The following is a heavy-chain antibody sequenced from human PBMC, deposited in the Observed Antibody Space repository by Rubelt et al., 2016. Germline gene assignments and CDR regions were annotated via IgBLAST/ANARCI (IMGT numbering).Heavy chain of an antibody. V-gene: IGHV4-61*05. CDR2: IYYSGST. CDR1: GGSISSSSYY. D-gene: IGHD5-24*01. Sequence: QLQLQESGPGLVKPSETLSLTCTVSGGSISSSSYYWSWIRQPPGKGLEWIGSIYYSGSTNYNPSLSACVSISVDTSKNWFSLKLSSVTAADTAVYYCARATRDGYNPGSWDYWGQGTLVTVSS. J-gene: IGHJ4*02. CDR3: ARATRDGYNPGSWDY.